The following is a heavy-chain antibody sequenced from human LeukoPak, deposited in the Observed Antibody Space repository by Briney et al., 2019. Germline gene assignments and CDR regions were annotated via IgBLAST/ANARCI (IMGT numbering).Heavy chain of an antibody. Sequence: ASVKVSCKASGYTFTSYGISWVRQAPGQGLEWMGWISAYNGNTNYAQKLQGRVTMTTDTSTSTAYMELRSLRSDDTAVYYCAIVQCSSTSCYRVDWFYFDYWGQGTLVTVSS. CDR2: ISAYNGNT. J-gene: IGHJ4*02. V-gene: IGHV1-18*01. D-gene: IGHD2-2*01. CDR3: AIVQCSSTSCYRVDWFYFDY. CDR1: GYTFTSYG.